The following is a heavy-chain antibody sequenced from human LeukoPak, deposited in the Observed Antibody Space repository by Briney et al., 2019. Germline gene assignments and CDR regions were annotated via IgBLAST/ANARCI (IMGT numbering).Heavy chain of an antibody. CDR2: MNPNSGNT. CDR3: ARRGRNGFVVVPAATYYYYYMDV. Sequence: ASEKVSCKASGYTFTIYDINWVRQAPGQGLEWMGCMNPNSGNTGYAQKFQGRVTITRNTSISTAYMELSSLRSEDTAVYYCARRGRNGFVVVPAATYYYYYMDVWGKGTTVTVSS. J-gene: IGHJ6*03. D-gene: IGHD2-2*01. CDR1: GYTFTIYD. V-gene: IGHV1-8*03.